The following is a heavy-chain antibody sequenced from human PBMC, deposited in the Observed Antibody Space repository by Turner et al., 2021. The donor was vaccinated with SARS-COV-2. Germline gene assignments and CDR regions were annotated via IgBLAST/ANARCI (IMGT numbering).Heavy chain of an antibody. V-gene: IGHV3-9*01. CDR3: VKDLGYSSGGMDV. J-gene: IGHJ6*02. D-gene: IGHD6-19*01. Sequence: EVQLVESGGGLVQPGRSLRLSCAASGFTFDDYAMHWVRQAPGKGLEWVSGSGSIGYADSVKGRFTISRDNAKNSLYLQMNSLRVEVTALYYCVKDLGYSSGGMDVWGQGTTVTVSS. CDR2: SGSI. CDR1: GFTFDDYA.